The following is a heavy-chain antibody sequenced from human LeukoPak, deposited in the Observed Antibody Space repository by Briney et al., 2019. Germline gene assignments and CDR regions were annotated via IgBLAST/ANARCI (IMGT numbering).Heavy chain of an antibody. CDR2: INTGTGNP. V-gene: IGHV7-4-1*02. CDR3: ARAQDYYDSRRLDP. Sequence: ASVKVSCKASGYTFTSYGMNWVRQAPGQGLEWMGWINTGTGNPTYAQGFTRRLVFSLDTSVSTAYLQISTLRAEDTAVYYCARAQDYYDSRRLDPWGQGTLVTVSS. D-gene: IGHD3-22*01. J-gene: IGHJ5*02. CDR1: GYTFTSYG.